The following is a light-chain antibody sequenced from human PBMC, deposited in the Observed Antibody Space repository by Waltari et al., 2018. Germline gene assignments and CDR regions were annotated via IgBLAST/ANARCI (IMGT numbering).Light chain of an antibody. CDR2: EVD. CDR1: NSDVGNADL. J-gene: IGLJ2*01. V-gene: IGLV2-23*02. CDR3: CSYVATIKFV. Sequence: QSALTQPASVSGSPGQSITISCTGTNSDVGNADLVSWYQHHPGKAHKLIIYEVDKRPSGISGRFSGSKSGNTASLTISGLQAEDEATYYCCSYVATIKFVFGGGTKVTVL.